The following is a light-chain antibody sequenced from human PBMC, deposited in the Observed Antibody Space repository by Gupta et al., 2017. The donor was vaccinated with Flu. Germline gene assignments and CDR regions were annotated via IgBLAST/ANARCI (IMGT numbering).Light chain of an antibody. J-gene: IGKJ4*01. CDR2: AAS. Sequence: IQMTQSPSSVSASVGARVTITCRASQGISSWLAWYQQKPGKAPKLLIYAASSLQSGVPSRFSGSGAGTDDSLTISSLQPEDVSTYYCQQANSIYRTFGGGTKVEIK. CDR1: QGISSW. CDR3: QQANSIYRT. V-gene: IGKV1-12*01.